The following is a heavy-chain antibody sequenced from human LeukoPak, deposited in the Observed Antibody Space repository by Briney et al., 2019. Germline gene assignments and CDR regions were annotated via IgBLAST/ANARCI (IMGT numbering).Heavy chain of an antibody. J-gene: IGHJ5*02. D-gene: IGHD5-18*01. Sequence: GGSLRLSCAASGSMFNSYGMSWVRQAPGKGLEWVSSISGSGDNTYYTDPVKGRFTISRDNSKNTLFLQMNSLRAEDTAIYYCAKGSYWSTYLGFDPWGQGTLVTVSS. CDR2: ISGSGDNT. CDR1: GSMFNSYG. V-gene: IGHV3-23*01. CDR3: AKGSYWSTYLGFDP.